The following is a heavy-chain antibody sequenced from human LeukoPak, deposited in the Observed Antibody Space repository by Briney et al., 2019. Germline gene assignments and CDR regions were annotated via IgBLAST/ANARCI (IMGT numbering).Heavy chain of an antibody. D-gene: IGHD6-13*01. CDR2: IIPIFGTA. CDR3: ARDIVERAAAGGY. CDR1: GGTFSSYA. J-gene: IGHJ4*02. Sequence: SVKVSCKASGGTFSSYAISWVRQAPGQGLEWMGGIIPIFGTANYAQKFQGRVTITADESTSTAYMELSSLRSEDTAVYYCARDIVERAAAGGYWGQGTLVTVSS. V-gene: IGHV1-69*13.